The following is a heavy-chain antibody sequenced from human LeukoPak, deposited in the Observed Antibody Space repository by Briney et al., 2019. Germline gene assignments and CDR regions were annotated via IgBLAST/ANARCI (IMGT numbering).Heavy chain of an antibody. D-gene: IGHD2-2*01. CDR1: GGSISSYY. V-gene: IGHV4-59*01. CDR3: ARDRDACLDY. Sequence: SETLSLTCTVSGGSISSYYWSWIRQPPGKGLEWIGYIYYSGSTNYNPSLKSRVTISVDTSKNQFSLKLSSVTAADTAVYYCARDRDACLDYWGQGTLVTVSS. J-gene: IGHJ4*02. CDR2: IYYSGST.